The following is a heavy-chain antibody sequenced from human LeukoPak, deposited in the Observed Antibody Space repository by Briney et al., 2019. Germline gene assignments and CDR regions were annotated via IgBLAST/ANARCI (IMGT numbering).Heavy chain of an antibody. CDR2: IIPIFGTA. CDR1: GGTFSSYA. D-gene: IGHD3-3*01. Sequence: SVKVSCKASGGTFSSYAISWVRQAPGQGLEWMGGIIPIFGTANYAQKFQGRVTITTDESTSTAYMELSSLRSEDTAVYYCARVGYDFWSGYYTGPYYYYYMDVWGKGTTVTVSS. CDR3: ARVGYDFWSGYYTGPYYYYYMDV. J-gene: IGHJ6*03. V-gene: IGHV1-69*05.